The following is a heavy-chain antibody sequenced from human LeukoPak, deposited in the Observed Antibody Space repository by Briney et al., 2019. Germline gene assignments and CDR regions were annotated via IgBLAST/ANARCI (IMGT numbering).Heavy chain of an antibody. Sequence: GSLRLSCAASGFTVSSNYMSWVRQAPGKGLEWVSVIYSGGSTYYADSVKGRFTISRDNSKNTPYLQMNSLRAEDTAVYYCATRRVCGGDCYPHDAFDIWGQGTMVTVSS. D-gene: IGHD2-21*02. J-gene: IGHJ3*02. CDR1: GFTVSSNY. CDR2: IYSGGST. CDR3: ATRRVCGGDCYPHDAFDI. V-gene: IGHV3-53*01.